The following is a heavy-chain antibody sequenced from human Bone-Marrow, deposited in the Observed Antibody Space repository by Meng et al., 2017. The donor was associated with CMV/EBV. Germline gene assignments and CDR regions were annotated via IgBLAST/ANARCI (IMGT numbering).Heavy chain of an antibody. D-gene: IGHD1-26*01. J-gene: IGHJ6*02. V-gene: IGHV1-69*02. CDR3: ARDGVSTGSDYGTYRYYGMDV. CDR1: GGTFSSYT. CDR2: IIPILGIA. Sequence: SVKVSCKASGGTFSSYTISWVRQAPGQGLEWMGRIIPILGIANYAQKFQGRVTITADKSTSTAYMELSSLRSEDTAVYYCARDGVSTGSDYGTYRYYGMDVWGQGTTVTVSS.